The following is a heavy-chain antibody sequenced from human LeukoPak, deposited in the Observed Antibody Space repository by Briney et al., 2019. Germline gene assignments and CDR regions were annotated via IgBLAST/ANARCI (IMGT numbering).Heavy chain of an antibody. V-gene: IGHV4-4*07. D-gene: IGHD2-2*01. CDR2: IYTSGST. CDR3: ARAHYQLLSYYYYYMDV. J-gene: IGHJ6*03. CDR1: GGSISSYY. Sequence: TSETLSLTCTVSGGSISSYYWSWIRQPAGKGLEWIGRIYTSGSTNYNPSLKSRVTMSVDTSKNQFSLKLSSVTAADTAVYYCARAHYQLLSYYYYYMDVWGKGTTVTVSS.